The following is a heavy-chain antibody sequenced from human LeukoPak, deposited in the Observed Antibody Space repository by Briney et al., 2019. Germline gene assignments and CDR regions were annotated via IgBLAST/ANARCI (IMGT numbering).Heavy chain of an antibody. J-gene: IGHJ4*02. CDR1: GGTFSSYA. CDR3: ATNDYYYDSSGYYDY. D-gene: IGHD3-22*01. V-gene: IGHV1-69*05. CDR2: IIPIFGTA. Sequence: SVKVSCKASGGTFSSYAISWVRQAPGQGLEWMGEIIPIFGTANYAQKFQGRVTITTDESTSTAYMELSSLRSEDTAVYYCATNDYYYDSSGYYDYWGQGTLVTVSS.